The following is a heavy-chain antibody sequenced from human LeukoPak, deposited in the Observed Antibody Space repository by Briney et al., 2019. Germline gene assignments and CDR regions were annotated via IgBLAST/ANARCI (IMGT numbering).Heavy chain of an antibody. D-gene: IGHD6-13*01. CDR3: ARETIVAAGKGFDP. V-gene: IGHV3-30*02. CDR2: IRYDESNK. Sequence: GGSLRLSCAASGFTFSRYGMHWVRQAPGKGLEWVAFIRYDESNKYYADSVKGRFTISRDNAKKSLYLQMNSLRAEDTAVYYCARETIVAAGKGFDPWGQGTLVTVSS. CDR1: GFTFSRYG. J-gene: IGHJ5*02.